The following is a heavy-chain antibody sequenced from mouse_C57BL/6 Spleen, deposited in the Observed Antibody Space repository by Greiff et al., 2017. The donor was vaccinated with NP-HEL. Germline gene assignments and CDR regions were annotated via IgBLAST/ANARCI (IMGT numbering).Heavy chain of an antibody. CDR3: ARTGTAWFAY. D-gene: IGHD4-1*01. V-gene: IGHV5-17*01. CDR1: GFTFSDYG. J-gene: IGHJ3*01. CDR2: ISSGSITI. Sequence: DVMLVESGGGLVKPGGSLKLSCAASGFTFSDYGMHWVRQAPEKGLEWVAYISSGSITIYYADTVKGRFTISRDNAKNTLFLQMTSLRSEDTAMYYCARTGTAWFAYWGQGTLVTVSA.